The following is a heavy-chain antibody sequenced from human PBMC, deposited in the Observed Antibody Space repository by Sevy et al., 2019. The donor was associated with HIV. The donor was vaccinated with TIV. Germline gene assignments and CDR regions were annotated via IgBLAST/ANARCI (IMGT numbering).Heavy chain of an antibody. Sequence: GGSLRLSCAASGFTFTDYDMHWVRQGSGRGLEWVSGISPVDDTNYPDFLKGRFTISRENAKKSLFLQINSLRAEDTAVYYSVRAGGTFDSYWFFDLWGRGTLVTVSS. V-gene: IGHV3-13*01. J-gene: IGHJ2*01. CDR1: GFTFTDYD. CDR2: ISPVDDT. D-gene: IGHD1-26*01. CDR3: VRAGGTFDSYWFFDL.